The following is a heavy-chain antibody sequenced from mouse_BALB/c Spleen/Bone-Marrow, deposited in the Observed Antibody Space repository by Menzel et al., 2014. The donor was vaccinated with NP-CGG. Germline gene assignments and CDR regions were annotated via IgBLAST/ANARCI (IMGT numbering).Heavy chain of an antibody. Sequence: EVMLVESGPGLVIPSQSVSLTCTVSGSSITSDYAWNWIQQFPGSKLEWMGYINYNGSTTYNPSLTSRISITRNTSKNQLFLQLNSVTNEDTATYYCSRDYYGSGYFDCWGQGTTLTVSS. CDR3: SRDYYGSGYFDC. CDR2: INYNGST. J-gene: IGHJ2*01. D-gene: IGHD1-1*01. CDR1: GSSITSDYA. V-gene: IGHV3-2*02.